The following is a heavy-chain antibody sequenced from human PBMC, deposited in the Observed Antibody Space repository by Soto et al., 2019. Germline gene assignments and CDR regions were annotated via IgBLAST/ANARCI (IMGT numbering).Heavy chain of an antibody. CDR3: ARGEVSGDYYGMDV. D-gene: IGHD3-10*01. J-gene: IGHJ6*02. V-gene: IGHV1-2*04. Sequence: GASVKLSCKASGYTFTGYYMHWVRQAPGQGLEWMGWINPNSGGTNYAQKFQGWVTMTRDTSISTAYMELSRLRSDDTAVYYCARGEVSGDYYGMDVWGQGTTVTVSS. CDR1: GYTFTGYY. CDR2: INPNSGGT.